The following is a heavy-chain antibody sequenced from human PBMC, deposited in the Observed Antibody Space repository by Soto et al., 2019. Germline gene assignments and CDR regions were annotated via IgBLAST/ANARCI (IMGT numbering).Heavy chain of an antibody. CDR3: ARGRGAAAVYFDF. CDR1: GFTFSDYY. Sequence: QVQLVESGGGLVKPGGSLRLSCAVSGFTFSDYYMTWIRQAPGKGLEWVSYISSSTSHTNYADSVKGRLTISRDNAKNSLFLQMNSLRAEDTAVYYCARGRGAAAVYFDFWGQGTLVTVSS. D-gene: IGHD6-13*01. CDR2: ISSSTSHT. J-gene: IGHJ4*02. V-gene: IGHV3-11*05.